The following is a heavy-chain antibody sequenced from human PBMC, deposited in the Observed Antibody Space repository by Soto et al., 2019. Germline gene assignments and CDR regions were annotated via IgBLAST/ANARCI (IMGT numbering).Heavy chain of an antibody. V-gene: IGHV1-69*02. J-gene: IGHJ5*02. CDR1: GGTFSSYT. Sequence: QVQLVQSGAEVKKPGSSVKVSCKASGGTFSSYTISWVRQAPGQGLEWMGRITPILGIAHYAQKCQGGVTITADKSTSTAYMELSSLRSEDTAVYYCARATGYSNCGPSHWFDPWGQGTLVTVSS. CDR3: ARATGYSNCGPSHWFDP. D-gene: IGHD4-4*01. CDR2: ITPILGIA.